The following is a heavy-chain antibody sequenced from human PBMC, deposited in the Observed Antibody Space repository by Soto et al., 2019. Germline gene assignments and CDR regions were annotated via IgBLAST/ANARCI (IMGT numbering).Heavy chain of an antibody. CDR1: GFTVSSNY. CDR3: AKDLVAGPIDY. D-gene: IGHD6-19*01. Sequence: PGGSLRLSCAASGFTVSSNYMSWVRQAPGKRLEWVSGISGSGRNTYYADSVQARFTISRDNSKNTLYLQLNSLRAEDTAMYYCAKDLVAGPIDYWGQGTLVTVSS. CDR2: ISGSGRNT. V-gene: IGHV3-23*01. J-gene: IGHJ4*02.